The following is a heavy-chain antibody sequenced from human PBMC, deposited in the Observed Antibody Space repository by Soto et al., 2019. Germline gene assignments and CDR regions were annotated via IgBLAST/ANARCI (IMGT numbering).Heavy chain of an antibody. V-gene: IGHV1-18*01. CDR1: GYAFNGYG. J-gene: IGHJ6*02. CDR3: ARVRGIHYYLYGMDV. Sequence: ASVKVSCKASGYAFNGYGISWVRQAPGQGLEWMGWISAYNGNSNYAQKFQDRVTMTTDSSTTTGYMELRNLISDDTAVYYCARVRGIHYYLYGMDVWGQGTTVTVSS. CDR2: ISAYNGNS. D-gene: IGHD2-21*01.